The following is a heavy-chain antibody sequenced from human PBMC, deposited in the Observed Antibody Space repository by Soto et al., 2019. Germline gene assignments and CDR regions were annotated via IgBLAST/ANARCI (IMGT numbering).Heavy chain of an antibody. V-gene: IGHV1-69*01. D-gene: IGHD2-21*01. Sequence: QVHLVQSGAEVNKPGSSVKVSCKASGGTFSSHGISWVRQVPGQGLEWMGGIIPMFCTATSTQNFQGRLTITADESTSTAYIELSSLTSEDTAVYFCARSVGVTTLSYLDFWGQGTLVTVSS. CDR1: GGTFSSHG. CDR3: ARSVGVTTLSYLDF. J-gene: IGHJ4*02. CDR2: IIPMFCTA.